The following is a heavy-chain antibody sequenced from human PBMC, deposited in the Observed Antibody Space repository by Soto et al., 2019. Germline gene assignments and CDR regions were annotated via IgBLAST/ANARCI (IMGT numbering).Heavy chain of an antibody. Sequence: PSETLSLTCTVSGGSISSYYWSWIRQPPGKGLEWIGYIYYSGSTNYNPSPKSRVTISVDTSKNQFSLKLSSVTAADTAVYYCARRYGDAHFDYWGQGTLVTVSS. V-gene: IGHV4-59*08. J-gene: IGHJ4*02. CDR3: ARRYGDAHFDY. D-gene: IGHD4-17*01. CDR2: IYYSGST. CDR1: GGSISSYY.